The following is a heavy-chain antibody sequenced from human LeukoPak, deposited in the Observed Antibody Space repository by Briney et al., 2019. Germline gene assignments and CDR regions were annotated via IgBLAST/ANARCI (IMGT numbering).Heavy chain of an antibody. Sequence: PGGSLRLSCAASGFTFSTYAMHWVRQAPGKGLEWAAVISYDGSNKHYADSVKGRFTISRDNSKNTLYLQMNSLRAEDTAVCYCARGGCSGGTCYLLGWFDPWGQGTLVTVSS. V-gene: IGHV3-30-3*01. CDR1: GFTFSTYA. CDR3: ARGGCSGGTCYLLGWFDP. D-gene: IGHD2-15*01. CDR2: ISYDGSNK. J-gene: IGHJ5*02.